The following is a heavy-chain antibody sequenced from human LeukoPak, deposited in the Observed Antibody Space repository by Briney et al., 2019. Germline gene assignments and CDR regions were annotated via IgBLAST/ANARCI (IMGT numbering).Heavy chain of an antibody. V-gene: IGHV4-30-4*08. CDR1: GGSISSGDYY. J-gene: IGHJ4*02. Sequence: PSETLSLTCTVSGGSISSGDYYWSWIRQPPGKGLEGIGYIYYSGSTYYNPSLKSRVTISVDTSKNQFSLKLSSVTAADTAVYYCARTWIQLGYFDYWGQGTLVTVSS. CDR2: IYYSGST. D-gene: IGHD5-18*01. CDR3: ARTWIQLGYFDY.